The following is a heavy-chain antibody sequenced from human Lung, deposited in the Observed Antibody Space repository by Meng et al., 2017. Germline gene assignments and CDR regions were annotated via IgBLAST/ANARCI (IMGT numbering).Heavy chain of an antibody. CDR2: SSHNMCT. D-gene: IGHD2-15*01. CDR1: GGSISSGGYS. CDR3: ARSGYCSGSNCYGSFDS. V-gene: IGHV4-30-2*01. J-gene: IGHJ4*02. Sequence: QLQLQESGSGLVKPSEPLSPTCAASGGSISSGGYSWSLFRQPPGKGLEWIGDSSHNMCTYYNPTLKNRVTISVDRSKNQFSLRLTSVTAADTAVYSCARSGYCSGSNCYGSFDSWGQGTLVTVSS.